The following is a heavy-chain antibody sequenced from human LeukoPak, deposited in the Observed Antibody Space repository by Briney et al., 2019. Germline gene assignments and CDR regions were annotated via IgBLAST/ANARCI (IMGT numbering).Heavy chain of an antibody. J-gene: IGHJ4*02. Sequence: GGSLTLSCAVSGFTFSSCGMHWVRQAPGKGLEWVAFTSYDEINKYYADSVKGRFTISRDNSKNTLYLQMNSLRAEDTAVYYWAKDRGSSWYFDYWGQGTLVTVSS. CDR3: AKDRGSSWYFDY. CDR1: GFTFSSCG. CDR2: TSYDEINK. V-gene: IGHV3-30*18. D-gene: IGHD6-13*01.